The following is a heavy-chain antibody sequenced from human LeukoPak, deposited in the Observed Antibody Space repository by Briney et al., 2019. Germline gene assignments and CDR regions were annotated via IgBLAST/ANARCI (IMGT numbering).Heavy chain of an antibody. CDR3: ARDRGPGFDC. J-gene: IGHJ4*02. D-gene: IGHD3-10*01. Sequence: SETLSLTCAVYGGSFSGYYWSWIRQPPGKGLEWIGEINHSGSTNYNPSLKSRVTISVDTSKNQFSLKLSSVTAADTAVYYCARDRGPGFDCWGQGTLVTVSS. CDR1: GGSFSGYY. CDR2: INHSGST. V-gene: IGHV4-34*01.